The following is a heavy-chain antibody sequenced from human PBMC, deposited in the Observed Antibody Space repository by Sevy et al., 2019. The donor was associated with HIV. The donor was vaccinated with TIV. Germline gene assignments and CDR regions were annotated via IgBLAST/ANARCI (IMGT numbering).Heavy chain of an antibody. CDR1: GFTFGDYA. D-gene: IGHD3-3*01. CDR2: IRSKAYGGTT. CDR3: TRDSPRYDFWSGSDTFDY. J-gene: IGHJ4*02. V-gene: IGHV3-49*03. Sequence: GGSLRLSCTASGFTFGDYAMSWFRQAPWKGLEWVGFIRSKAYGGTTEYAASVKGRFTISRDDSKSIAYLQMNSLKTEDTAVYYCTRDSPRYDFWSGSDTFDYWGQGTLVTVSS.